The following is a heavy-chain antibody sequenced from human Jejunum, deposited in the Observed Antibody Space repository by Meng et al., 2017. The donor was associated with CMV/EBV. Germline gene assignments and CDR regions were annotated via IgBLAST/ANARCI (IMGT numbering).Heavy chain of an antibody. J-gene: IGHJ5*02. CDR3: ARNATGGGWFDP. V-gene: IGHV4-39*07. CDR2: IYYSGST. Sequence: VSSASIASGSGYWGWIRQSPGKGLEWIGTIYYSGSTHYNPSVRSRITMSVDTSKNLFSLELSYVTAADTAVYYCARNATGGGWFDPWGQGTLVTVSS. CDR1: SASIASGSGY. D-gene: IGHD3-16*01.